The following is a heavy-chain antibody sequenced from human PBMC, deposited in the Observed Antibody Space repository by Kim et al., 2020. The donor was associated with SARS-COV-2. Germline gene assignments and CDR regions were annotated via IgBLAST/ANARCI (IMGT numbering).Heavy chain of an antibody. J-gene: IGHJ4*02. CDR1: GYTFTRAH. D-gene: IGHD3-16*01. CDR2: INPYDGCS. CDR3: ARDVEGFGIVEY. Sequence: ASVKVSCKASGYTFTRAHMHWVRLAPGQGLEWVGIINPYDGCSRYSQKFQGRVTMTRDTSTSTVYMELSSLRCEDTALYYCARDVEGFGIVEYWGQG. V-gene: IGHV1-46*01.